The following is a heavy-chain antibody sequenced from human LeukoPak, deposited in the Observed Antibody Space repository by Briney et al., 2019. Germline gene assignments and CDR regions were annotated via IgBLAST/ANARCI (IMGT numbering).Heavy chain of an antibody. J-gene: IGHJ4*02. V-gene: IGHV3-74*01. Sequence: TGGSLRLSCAASGFTFSSYWMNWVRQAPGKGLVWVSRIASDGSSTTYADSVKGRFSISRDNAKNTLYLQMNSLRVEDTAVYYCVKDFGRVRGTPDSWGQGTLVTVSS. CDR1: GFTFSSYW. CDR3: VKDFGRVRGTPDS. CDR2: IASDGSST. D-gene: IGHD3-16*01.